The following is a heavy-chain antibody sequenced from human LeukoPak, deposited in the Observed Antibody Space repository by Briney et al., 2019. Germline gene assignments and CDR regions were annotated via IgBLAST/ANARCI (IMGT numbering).Heavy chain of an antibody. V-gene: IGHV4-4*07. D-gene: IGHD2-2*01. CDR3: ARCGVVPAAMWYCYMDV. CDR1: GGSISSYY. Sequence: PSETLSLTCTVPGGSISSYYWSWIRQPAGKGLEWIGRIYTSGSTNYNPSLKSRVTMSVDTSKNQFSLKLSSVTAADTAVYYCARCGVVPAAMWYCYMDVWGKGTTVTVSS. CDR2: IYTSGST. J-gene: IGHJ6*03.